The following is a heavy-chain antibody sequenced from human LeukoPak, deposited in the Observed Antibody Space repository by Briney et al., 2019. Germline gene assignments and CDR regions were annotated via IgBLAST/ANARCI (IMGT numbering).Heavy chain of an antibody. Sequence: GASVKVSCKASGGTFSSYAISWVRQAPGQGLEWMGGIIPIFGTANYAQKFQGRVTTTADESTSTAYMELSSLRSEDTAVYYCAGSGYSYGYYWGQGTLVTVSS. J-gene: IGHJ4*02. D-gene: IGHD5-18*01. CDR3: AGSGYSYGYY. CDR2: IIPIFGTA. CDR1: GGTFSSYA. V-gene: IGHV1-69*13.